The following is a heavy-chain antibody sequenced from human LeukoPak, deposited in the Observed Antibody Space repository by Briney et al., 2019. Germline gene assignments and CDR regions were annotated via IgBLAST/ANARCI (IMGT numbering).Heavy chain of an antibody. CDR3: ARGGHYSGSWELDY. CDR2: IYYSGAT. CDR1: GGSIRSYY. D-gene: IGHD6-6*01. V-gene: IGHV4-59*01. Sequence: SETLSLTCTVSGGSIRSYYWSWIRQPPGKGLEWIGYIYYSGATNYNPSLKSRVTMSVDTSKNQFSLKLSSVTAADTAVYYCARGGHYSGSWELDYWGQGTLVTVSS. J-gene: IGHJ4*02.